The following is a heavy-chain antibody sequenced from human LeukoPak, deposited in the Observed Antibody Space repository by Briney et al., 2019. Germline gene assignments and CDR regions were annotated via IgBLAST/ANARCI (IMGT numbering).Heavy chain of an antibody. CDR3: ARQTYSSSSLGPSDY. D-gene: IGHD6-6*01. J-gene: IGHJ4*02. CDR1: GFTFSSYG. V-gene: IGHV3-33*01. CDR2: IWYDGSNK. Sequence: GGSLRLSCAASGFTFSSYGMHRVRQAPGKGLEWVAVIWYDGSNKYYADSVKGRFTISRDNSKNTLYLQMNSLRAEDTAVYYCARQTYSSSSLGPSDYWGQGTLVTVSS.